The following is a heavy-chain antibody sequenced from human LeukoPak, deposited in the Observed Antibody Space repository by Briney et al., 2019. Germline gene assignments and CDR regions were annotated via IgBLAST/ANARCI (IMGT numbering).Heavy chain of an antibody. V-gene: IGHV1-69*13. D-gene: IGHD5-24*01. CDR2: IIPIFGTA. Sequence: ASVKVSCKASGGTFSSYAISWVRQAPGQRLEWMGGIIPIFGTANYAQKFQGRVTITADESTSTAYMELSSLRSEDTAVYYCARVRGWMATIEEFYFDYWGQGTLVTVSS. J-gene: IGHJ4*02. CDR3: ARVRGWMATIEEFYFDY. CDR1: GGTFSSYA.